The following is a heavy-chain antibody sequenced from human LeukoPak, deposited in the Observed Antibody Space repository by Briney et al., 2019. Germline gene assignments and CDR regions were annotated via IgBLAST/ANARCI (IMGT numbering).Heavy chain of an antibody. Sequence: GRSLRLSCAAAEFKFDDYAMHWVRQGPGKGLEWVAGISWSSGHMEYAESVKGRFTISRDNARSALYLQMDGLRRDDTALYYCVRSVVVVAATPTHFDLWGRGTQVIVSS. CDR1: EFKFDDYA. CDR3: VRSVVVVAATPTHFDL. D-gene: IGHD2-15*01. CDR2: ISWSSGHM. J-gene: IGHJ2*01. V-gene: IGHV3-9*01.